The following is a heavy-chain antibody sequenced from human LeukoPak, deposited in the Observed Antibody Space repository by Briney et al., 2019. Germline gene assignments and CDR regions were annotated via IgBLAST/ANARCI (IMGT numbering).Heavy chain of an antibody. Sequence: GGSLRLSGAASGFTFSSYGMHWVRQAPGKGLEWVAVIWYDGSNKYYADSVKGRFTISRDNSKNTLYLQMNSLRAEDTAVYYCARDRTMAVPPTIMDVWGQGTTVTVSS. V-gene: IGHV3-33*01. CDR3: ARDRTMAVPPTIMDV. CDR2: IWYDGSNK. J-gene: IGHJ6*02. CDR1: GFTFSSYG. D-gene: IGHD3-10*01.